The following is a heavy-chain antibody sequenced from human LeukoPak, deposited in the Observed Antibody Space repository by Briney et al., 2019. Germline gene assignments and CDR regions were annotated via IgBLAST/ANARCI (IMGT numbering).Heavy chain of an antibody. CDR3: ARVGSLEGADWFDP. Sequence: SVKVSCKASGGTFSSYAISWVRQAPGQGLEWMGGIIPIFGTANYAQKFQGRVTITADESTSTAYMELSSLRSEDTAVYYCARVGSLEGADWFDPWGQGTLVTVSS. D-gene: IGHD3-3*01. V-gene: IGHV1-69*01. CDR1: GGTFSSYA. CDR2: IIPIFGTA. J-gene: IGHJ5*02.